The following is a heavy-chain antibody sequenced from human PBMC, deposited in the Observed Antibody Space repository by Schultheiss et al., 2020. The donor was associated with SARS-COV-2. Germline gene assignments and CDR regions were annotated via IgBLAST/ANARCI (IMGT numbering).Heavy chain of an antibody. CDR1: GFSFSGSG. Sequence: GGSLRLSCVTSGFSFSGSGIYWVRQASGKGLEWVGRTRNKANSYTTEYAGSVKGRFTISRDDSKNALYLQMNSLKTEDTAVYYCAREGYCTNGVCSYFDYWGQGTLVTVSS. V-gene: IGHV3-72*01. D-gene: IGHD2-8*01. CDR3: AREGYCTNGVCSYFDY. J-gene: IGHJ4*02. CDR2: TRNKANSYTT.